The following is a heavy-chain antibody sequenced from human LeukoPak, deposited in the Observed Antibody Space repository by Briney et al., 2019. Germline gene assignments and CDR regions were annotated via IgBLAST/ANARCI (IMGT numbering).Heavy chain of an antibody. CDR2: IRSKDYGGTR. CDR1: GFTFGDYA. J-gene: IGHJ4*02. D-gene: IGHD2-15*01. CDR3: TRALYCSGGSCWPFDY. V-gene: IGHV3-49*04. Sequence: GGSLRLSCTASGFTFGDYAMSGVRQATGRGLEWLGFIRSKDYGGTREYCASVKGRFTISRDDSKSIAYLQMNSLKTEDTAVYYCTRALYCSGGSCWPFDYWGQGTLVTVSS.